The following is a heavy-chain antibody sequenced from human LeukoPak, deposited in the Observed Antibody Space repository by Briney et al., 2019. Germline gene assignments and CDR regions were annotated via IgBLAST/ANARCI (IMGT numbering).Heavy chain of an antibody. CDR3: ARDGTYSSSTYDY. J-gene: IGHJ4*02. D-gene: IGHD6-6*01. Sequence: GGSLRLSYAASGFTFSSYWMHWVRQAPGKGLVWVSRINGDGSSTSYADSVKGRFTISRDNAKSTLYLQMNSLRAEYTAVYYCARDGTYSSSTYDYWGQGTLVTVSS. CDR2: INGDGSST. CDR1: GFTFSSYW. V-gene: IGHV3-74*01.